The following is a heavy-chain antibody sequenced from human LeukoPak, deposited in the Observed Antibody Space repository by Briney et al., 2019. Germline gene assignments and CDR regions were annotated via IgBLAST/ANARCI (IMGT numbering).Heavy chain of an antibody. Sequence: GGSLRLSCAASGFTFSSYAMSWVRQAPGKGLEWVSVISGSGGDTYYADSVKGRFTISRDNSKNTLYLQMNSLRAEDTAVYYCAKDSTSRQDYYFDYWGQGTLVTVSS. J-gene: IGHJ4*02. CDR1: GFTFSSYA. D-gene: IGHD6-6*01. CDR2: ISGSGGDT. CDR3: AKDSTSRQDYYFDY. V-gene: IGHV3-23*01.